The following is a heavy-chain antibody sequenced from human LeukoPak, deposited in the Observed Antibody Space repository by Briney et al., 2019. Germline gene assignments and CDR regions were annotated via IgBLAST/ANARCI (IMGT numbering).Heavy chain of an antibody. CDR2: TYYRSRWYS. D-gene: IGHD1-26*01. Sequence: KPSQTLSLTCALSGDSFSSNSAAWHWIRQSPSRGLEWLGRTYYRSRWYSEYAVSVKSRLTINPDTSKNQFSLQLNSVTPEDTAVYYCARESGWFGPWGQGTLVTVSS. V-gene: IGHV6-1*01. CDR3: ARESGWFGP. J-gene: IGHJ5*02. CDR1: GDSFSSNSAA.